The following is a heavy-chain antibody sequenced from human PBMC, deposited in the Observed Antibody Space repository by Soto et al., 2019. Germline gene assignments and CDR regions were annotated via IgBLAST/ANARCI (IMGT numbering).Heavy chain of an antibody. D-gene: IGHD3-10*01. Sequence: QVQLQESGPGLVKPSETLSLTCTVSGGSVSSGSYYWSWIRQPPGKGLEWIGYIYYSGSTNYNPSLKSRVTISVDTSKNQFSLKLSSVTAADTAVYYCVRDLSADYWCLGTLVTCSS. V-gene: IGHV4-61*01. CDR1: GGSVSSGSYY. CDR3: VRDLSADY. CDR2: IYYSGST. J-gene: IGHJ4*02.